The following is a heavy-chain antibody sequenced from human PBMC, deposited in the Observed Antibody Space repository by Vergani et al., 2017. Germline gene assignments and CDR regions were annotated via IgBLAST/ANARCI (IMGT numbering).Heavy chain of an antibody. CDR2: ISGSGGST. V-gene: IGHV3-23*01. J-gene: IGHJ4*02. D-gene: IGHD3-3*01. CDR3: ARDVTVFGVVLLDY. Sequence: EVQLLESGGGLVQPGGSLRLSCAASGFTFSSYAMSWVRQAPGKGLEWVSAISGSGGSTYYADSVKGRFTISRDNAKNSLYLQMNSLRVEDTAVYYCARDVTVFGVVLLDYWGQGTLVTVSS. CDR1: GFTFSSYA.